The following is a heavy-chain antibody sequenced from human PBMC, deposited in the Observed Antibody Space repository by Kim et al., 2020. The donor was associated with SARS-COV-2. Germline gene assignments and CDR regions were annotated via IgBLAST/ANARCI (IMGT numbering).Heavy chain of an antibody. Sequence: SETLSLTCAVYGGSFSGYYWSWIRQPPGKGQEWIGEINHSGSTNYNPSLKSRVTISVDTSKNQFSLKLSPVTAADTAVYYCARGPRLRWYSHPTCYFDYWGQGTLVTVSS. CDR1: GGSFSGYY. CDR2: INHSGST. V-gene: IGHV4-34*01. CDR3: ARGPRLRWYSHPTCYFDY. D-gene: IGHD4-17*01. J-gene: IGHJ4*02.